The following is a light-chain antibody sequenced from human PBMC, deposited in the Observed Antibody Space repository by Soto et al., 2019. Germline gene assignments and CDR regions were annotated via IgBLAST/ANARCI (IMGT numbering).Light chain of an antibody. J-gene: IGKJ5*01. V-gene: IGKV3-15*01. Sequence: IVMTQSPGTLSVYKRERVTLSCRASQSVSSKLFWYQRKPGQAPRLLIYDASTSATGIPARFSGSGSGTEFTLTISSLQSEDFAVYYCQQYGSLLITFGQGTLPEI. CDR3: QQYGSLLIT. CDR1: QSVSSK. CDR2: DAS.